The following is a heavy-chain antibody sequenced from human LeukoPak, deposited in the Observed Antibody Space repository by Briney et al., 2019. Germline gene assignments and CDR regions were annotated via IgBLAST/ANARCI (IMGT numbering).Heavy chain of an antibody. V-gene: IGHV3-33*01. D-gene: IGHD3-10*01. Sequence: PGGSLRLSCAASGFTFSSYGMHWVRQAPGKGLEWVAVIWYDGSNKYYADSVKGRFTISRDNSKNTLYLQMNSLRAEDTAVYYCARVEYYYGSGPEYFQHWGQGTLVTVSS. CDR2: IWYDGSNK. CDR3: ARVEYYYGSGPEYFQH. CDR1: GFTFSSYG. J-gene: IGHJ1*01.